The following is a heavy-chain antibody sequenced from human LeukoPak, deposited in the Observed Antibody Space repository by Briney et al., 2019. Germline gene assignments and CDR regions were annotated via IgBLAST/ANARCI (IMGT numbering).Heavy chain of an antibody. D-gene: IGHD1-7*01. V-gene: IGHV4-59*08. CDR3: ARQELTIDALDI. J-gene: IGHJ3*02. Sequence: PSETLSLTCTVSGGSLSYYYWTWIRQSPGKGLEWIGHFSNSGSTNYNPSLESRVTISVDTAKNRFSLKLDSVTAADTAVYYCARQELTIDALDIWGQGTMVTVSS. CDR1: GGSLSYYY. CDR2: FSNSGST.